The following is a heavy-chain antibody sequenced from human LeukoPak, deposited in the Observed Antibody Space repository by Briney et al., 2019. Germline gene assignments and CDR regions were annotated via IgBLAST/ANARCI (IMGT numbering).Heavy chain of an antibody. CDR3: ARVAADDYGDYALDY. Sequence: PGGSLRLSCVASGFMFNRHAMTWVRQAPGKGLEWVSDLSGAATTTRYAGSVKGRSTISRDNSKNTIYLQMDSLRAEDTAIYYCARVAADDYGDYALDYWGQGILVAVSS. CDR1: GFMFNRHA. D-gene: IGHD4-17*01. V-gene: IGHV3-23*01. J-gene: IGHJ4*02. CDR2: LSGAATTT.